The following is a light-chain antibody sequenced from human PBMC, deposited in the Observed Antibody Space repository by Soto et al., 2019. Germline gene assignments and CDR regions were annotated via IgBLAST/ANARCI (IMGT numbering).Light chain of an antibody. Sequence: QAVLTQPPSASGTPGQRVTMSCSGGNSNIGSHTVNWYQHLPGTAPTLLIFSNNQRPSGVPARFSGSKSGTSASLAISGLQSGDECFYCCAAWGDLLNVFYVFGSGLRVAVL. J-gene: IGLJ1*01. CDR1: NSNIGSHT. V-gene: IGLV1-44*01. CDR2: SNN. CDR3: AAWGDLLNVFYV.